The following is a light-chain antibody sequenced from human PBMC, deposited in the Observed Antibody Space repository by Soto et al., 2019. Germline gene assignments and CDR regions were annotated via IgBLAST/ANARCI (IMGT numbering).Light chain of an antibody. CDR1: QSVSSSY. J-gene: IGKJ1*01. Sequence: EIVLTQSPGTLSLSPGERGTLSCRASQSVSSSYLAWYQQRPGQAPRLLIYGASSRATGIPDRFSGSGSGTDFTLTITRLEPEGIAVYYCHHYGSSPPWTFGQGTKVDIK. CDR2: GAS. CDR3: HHYGSSPPWT. V-gene: IGKV3-20*01.